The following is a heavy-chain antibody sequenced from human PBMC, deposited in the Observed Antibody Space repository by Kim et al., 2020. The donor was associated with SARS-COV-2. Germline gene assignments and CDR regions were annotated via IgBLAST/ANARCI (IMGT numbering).Heavy chain of an antibody. CDR2: IIPIFGTA. D-gene: IGHD3-16*01. CDR1: GGTFSSYA. V-gene: IGHV1-69*13. J-gene: IGHJ4*02. Sequence: SVKVSCKASGGTFSSYAISWVRQAPGQGLEWMGGIIPIFGTANYAQKFQGRVTITADESTSTAYMELSSLRSEDTAVYYCARDADPDYVFFGWYYWGQGTLVTVSS. CDR3: ARDADPDYVFFGWYY.